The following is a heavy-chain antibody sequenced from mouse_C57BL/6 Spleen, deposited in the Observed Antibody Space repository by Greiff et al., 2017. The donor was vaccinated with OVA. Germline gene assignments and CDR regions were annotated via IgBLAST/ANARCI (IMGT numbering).Heavy chain of an antibody. Sequence: VQLQQSGAELVRPGPSVKVSCKASGYAFTNYLIEWVKQRPGQGLEWIGVINPGSGGTNYNEKVKGKATQPADKSSSTAYMQLSSLTSEDSAVYYCARRAYWGQGTLVTVSA. J-gene: IGHJ3*01. CDR3: ARRAY. CDR1: GYAFTNYL. CDR2: INPGSGGT. V-gene: IGHV1-54*01.